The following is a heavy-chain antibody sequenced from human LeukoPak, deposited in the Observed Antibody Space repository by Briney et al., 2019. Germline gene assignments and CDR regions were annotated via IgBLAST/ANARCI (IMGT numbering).Heavy chain of an antibody. D-gene: IGHD4-11*01. J-gene: IGHJ5*02. Sequence: PSETLSLTCTVSGGSTSSSAYLWGWIRQPPGKGPEWLCLINYSGSSYYNPSLKSRLTISVDTSKNQFSLKLTSVTAADTAVYFCARRAAGLNYFDPWGQGTLVTVSS. CDR1: GGSTSSSAYL. CDR3: ARRAAGLNYFDP. V-gene: IGHV4-39*01. CDR2: INYSGSS.